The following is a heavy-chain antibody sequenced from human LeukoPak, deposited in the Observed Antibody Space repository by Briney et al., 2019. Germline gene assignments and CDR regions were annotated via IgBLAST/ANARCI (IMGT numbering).Heavy chain of an antibody. V-gene: IGHV3-23*01. Sequence: GGSLRLSCAASGFIFSSYSMSWVRKAPGKGLEWVSVITGSGGNTYYADSVKGRFTISKDNSNNTVYLQMSSLRVDDTAVYYCAKAASSSWPSYYYGMDVWGQGTTVTVSS. J-gene: IGHJ6*02. D-gene: IGHD6-13*01. CDR1: GFIFSSYS. CDR3: AKAASSSWPSYYYGMDV. CDR2: ITGSGGNT.